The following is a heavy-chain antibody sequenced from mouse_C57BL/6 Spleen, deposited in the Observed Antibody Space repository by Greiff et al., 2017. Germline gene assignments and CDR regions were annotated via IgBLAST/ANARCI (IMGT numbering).Heavy chain of an antibody. CDR3: ARDPFDGYYVDYYAMDY. V-gene: IGHV5-4*01. Sequence: EVQRVESGGGLVKPGGSLKLSCAASGFTFSSYAMSWVRQTPEKRLEWVATISDGGSYTYYPDNVKGRFTISRDNAKNNLYLQMSHLKSEDTAMYYCARDPFDGYYVDYYAMDYWGQGTSVTVSS. J-gene: IGHJ4*01. CDR2: ISDGGSYT. D-gene: IGHD2-3*01. CDR1: GFTFSSYA.